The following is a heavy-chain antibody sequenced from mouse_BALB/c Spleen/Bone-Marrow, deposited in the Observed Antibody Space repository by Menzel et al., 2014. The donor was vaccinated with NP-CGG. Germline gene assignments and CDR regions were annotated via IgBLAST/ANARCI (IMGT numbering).Heavy chain of an antibody. V-gene: IGHV1S137*01. Sequence: QVQLQQSGAELVRPGVSVKISCKGSGYTSTDYAMHRVKQSHAKSLEWIGLISNYYGDASYNQKFKGKATMTVDKSSSTAYMELARLTSEDSAIYYCARSGKVRNAMDYWGQGTSVTVS. J-gene: IGHJ4*01. D-gene: IGHD2-14*01. CDR3: ARSGKVRNAMDY. CDR1: GYTSTDYA. CDR2: ISNYYGDA.